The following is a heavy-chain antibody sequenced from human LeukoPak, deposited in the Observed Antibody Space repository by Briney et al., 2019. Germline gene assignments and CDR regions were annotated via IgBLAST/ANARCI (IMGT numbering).Heavy chain of an antibody. J-gene: IGHJ5*02. CDR2: IKEDGSES. Sequence: SGGSLRLSCAASGFNFGEFWMAWVRQTPGMGLEWVADIKEDGSESFYVDSVKGRFTISRDNAKNSLYLEMNSLRAEDTAVCYCARAIGTYNWFDPWGQGTLVTVSS. CDR1: GFNFGEFW. D-gene: IGHD3-22*01. CDR3: ARAIGTYNWFDP. V-gene: IGHV3-7*01.